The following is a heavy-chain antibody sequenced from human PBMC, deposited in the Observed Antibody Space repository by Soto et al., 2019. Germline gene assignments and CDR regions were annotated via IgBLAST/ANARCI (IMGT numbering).Heavy chain of an antibody. V-gene: IGHV3-30-3*01. Sequence: GGSLRLSCAASGFTFSSYAMHWVRQAPGKGLEWVAVISYDGSNKYYADSVKGRFTISRDNSKNTLYLQMNSLRAEDTAVYYCAKGENYYDSSGYLDYWGQGTLVTVSS. J-gene: IGHJ4*02. CDR1: GFTFSSYA. D-gene: IGHD3-22*01. CDR2: ISYDGSNK. CDR3: AKGENYYDSSGYLDY.